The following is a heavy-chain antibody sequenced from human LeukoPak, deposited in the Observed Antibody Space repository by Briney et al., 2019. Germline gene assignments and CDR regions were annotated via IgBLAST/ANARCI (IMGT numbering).Heavy chain of an antibody. V-gene: IGHV3-23*01. CDR1: GFTLSSYW. D-gene: IGHD6-19*01. Sequence: GGSLRLSCAASGFTLSSYWMSWVRQAPGKGLEWVSAISGSGGSTYYADSVKGRFTISRDNSKNTLYLQMNSLRAEDTAVYYCAKDRYSSGWFDYWGQGTLVTVSS. CDR2: ISGSGGST. J-gene: IGHJ4*02. CDR3: AKDRYSSGWFDY.